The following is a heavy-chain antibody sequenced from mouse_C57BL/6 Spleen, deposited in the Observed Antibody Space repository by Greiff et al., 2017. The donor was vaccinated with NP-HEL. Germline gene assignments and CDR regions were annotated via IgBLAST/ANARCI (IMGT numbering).Heavy chain of an antibody. CDR2: ISNGGGST. CDR3: ARQGLDY. Sequence: DVKLQESGGGLVQPGGSLKLSCAASGFTFSDYYMYWVRQTPEKRLEWVAYISNGGGSTYYPDTVKGRFTISRDNAKNTLYLQMSRLKSEDTAMYYCARQGLDYWGQGTTLTVSS. J-gene: IGHJ2*01. CDR1: GFTFSDYY. V-gene: IGHV5-12*01.